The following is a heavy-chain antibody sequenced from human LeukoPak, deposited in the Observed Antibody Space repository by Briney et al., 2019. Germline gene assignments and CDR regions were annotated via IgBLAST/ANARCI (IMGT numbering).Heavy chain of an antibody. CDR2: ISAYNGNT. Sequence: ASVKVSCKASGYTFTSYGISWVRQAPGQGLEWTGWISAYNGNTNYAQKLQGRVTMTTDTSTSTAYMELRSLRSDDTAVYYCARSIAAAAWPGVPNYWGQGTLVTVSS. V-gene: IGHV1-18*01. D-gene: IGHD6-13*01. J-gene: IGHJ4*02. CDR1: GYTFTSYG. CDR3: ARSIAAAAWPGVPNY.